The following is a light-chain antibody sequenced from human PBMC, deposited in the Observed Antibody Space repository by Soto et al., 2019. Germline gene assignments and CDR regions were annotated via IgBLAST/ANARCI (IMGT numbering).Light chain of an antibody. CDR2: DVS. V-gene: IGKV1-5*01. CDR1: QNIERW. CDR3: QQYQSDAWT. J-gene: IGKJ1*01. Sequence: IPMTQSPSTVSASVGGRVRPTFRASQNIERWQAWYQQKPGKAPKLLLYDVSTLERGVPSRFSGSGSATEFTLTISDLQPDDFATYYCQQYQSDAWTFGQGTKVDI.